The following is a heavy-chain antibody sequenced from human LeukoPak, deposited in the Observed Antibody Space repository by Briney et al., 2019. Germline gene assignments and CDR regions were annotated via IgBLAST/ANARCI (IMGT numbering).Heavy chain of an antibody. Sequence: GGSLRLSCAASGFSVSSSYMSWVRQAPGKGLEWVSLIYSGGSTYYADSVKGRFTISRDNSKNTLYLQMNSLRAEDTAVYYCARGNYDRSGYLDYWGRGPLVTVSS. CDR2: IYSGGST. CDR3: ARGNYDRSGYLDY. V-gene: IGHV3-66*01. D-gene: IGHD3-22*01. CDR1: GFSVSSSY. J-gene: IGHJ4*02.